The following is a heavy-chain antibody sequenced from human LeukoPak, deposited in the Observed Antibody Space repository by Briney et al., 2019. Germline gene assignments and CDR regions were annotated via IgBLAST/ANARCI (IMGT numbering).Heavy chain of an antibody. V-gene: IGHV3-23*01. D-gene: IGHD3-16*01. CDR2: ILDSGYST. J-gene: IGHJ6*03. CDR1: GFTFSSYA. CDR3: AKLGGHPLHNYYVGV. Sequence: GGSLRLSCAASGFTFSSYAMSWVRQAPGKGLEWVSGILDSGYSTYYADSVKGRFTISRDNSNNTLYLQMNSLRAEDTAVYYCAKLGGHPLHNYYVGVWGKGTTVAVSS.